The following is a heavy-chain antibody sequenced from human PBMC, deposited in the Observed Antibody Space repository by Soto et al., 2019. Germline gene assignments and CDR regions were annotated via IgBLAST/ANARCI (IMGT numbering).Heavy chain of an antibody. D-gene: IGHD4-17*01. Sequence: PSETLSLTCAVSGGSISSGGYSWSWIRQPPGKGLEWIGYIYHSGSTCYNPSLKSRVTISVDRSKNQFSLKLSSVTAADTAVYYCARAQGMTTVVTPSSPRYYGMDVWGQGTTVTVSS. CDR3: ARAQGMTTVVTPSSPRYYGMDV. V-gene: IGHV4-30-2*01. CDR2: IYHSGST. J-gene: IGHJ6*02. CDR1: GGSISSGGYS.